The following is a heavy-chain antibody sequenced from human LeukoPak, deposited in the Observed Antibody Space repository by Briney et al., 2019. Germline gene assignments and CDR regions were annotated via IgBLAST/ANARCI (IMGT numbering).Heavy chain of an antibody. V-gene: IGHV3-20*04. CDR2: INWNGGST. D-gene: IGHD1-26*01. CDR3: ARGKMVGATAWGGLDY. CDR1: GFTFDDHD. J-gene: IGHJ4*02. Sequence: GGSLRLSCVASGFTFDDHDMSWVRQAPGKGLEWVSNINWNGGSTGYADSVKGRFTISGDNAKNSLYLQMNSLRAEDTAFYYCARGKMVGATAWGGLDYWGQGTLVTVSS.